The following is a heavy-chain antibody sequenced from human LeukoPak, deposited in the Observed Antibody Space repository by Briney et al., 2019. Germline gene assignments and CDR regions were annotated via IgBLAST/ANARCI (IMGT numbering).Heavy chain of an antibody. V-gene: IGHV4-39*01. CDR3: ARRSYGSGRFDI. Sequence: PSETLSLTCTVSGGSISSSGYYWGWIRQPPGKGLEWIGNISHSGTTYYNPSLKSRVTISVDTSKNQFSLKLSSVTAADTAVYYCARRSYGSGRFDIWGQGTMVTVSS. CDR1: GGSISSSGYY. J-gene: IGHJ3*02. CDR2: ISHSGTT. D-gene: IGHD3-10*01.